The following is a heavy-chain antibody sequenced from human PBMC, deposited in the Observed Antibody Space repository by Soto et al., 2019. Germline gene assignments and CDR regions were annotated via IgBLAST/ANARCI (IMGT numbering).Heavy chain of an antibody. J-gene: IGHJ6*02. D-gene: IGHD6-6*01. CDR2: IFYTGKT. CDR1: GGSISSPDFF. CDR3: ARAIAARGGRDYYYYGMDV. V-gene: IGHV4-30-4*01. Sequence: PSETLSLTCSVSGGSISSPDFFWNWIRQSPGKGLEWIGSIFYTGKTYYNPSLKSRLSISVDTAKNQFSLKLSSVTAADTAVYFCARAIAARGGRDYYYYGMDVWGLGTTVTVS.